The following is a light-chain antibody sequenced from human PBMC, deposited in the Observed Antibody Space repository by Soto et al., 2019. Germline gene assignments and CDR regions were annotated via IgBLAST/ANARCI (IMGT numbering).Light chain of an antibody. CDR1: GSDVGSDNY. V-gene: IGLV2-14*03. CDR2: DVN. CDR3: SSYTTSSTRV. Sequence: QSALTQPASVSGSPGQSITISCTGTGSDVGSDNYVSWYQQHPGKAPKLMIYDVNSRPSGVSSRFSGSKSGNTASLTISGLHAEDEADYYCSSYTTSSTRVFGGGTKLTVL. J-gene: IGLJ3*02.